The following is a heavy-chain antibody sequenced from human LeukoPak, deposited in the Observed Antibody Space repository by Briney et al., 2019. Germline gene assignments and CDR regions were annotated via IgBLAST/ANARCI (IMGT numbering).Heavy chain of an antibody. J-gene: IGHJ1*01. CDR1: GGTFSSYA. D-gene: IGHD3-10*01. Sequence: SVKVSCKASGGTFSSYAISWVRQAPGQGLEWMGGIIPIFGTANYAQKFHGRVTITADESTSTAYMVLSSLRSEDTAVYCCARDPSYYYGSWSYGDWGKGALVTV. V-gene: IGHV1-69*13. CDR3: ARDPSYYYGSWSYGD. CDR2: IIPIFGTA.